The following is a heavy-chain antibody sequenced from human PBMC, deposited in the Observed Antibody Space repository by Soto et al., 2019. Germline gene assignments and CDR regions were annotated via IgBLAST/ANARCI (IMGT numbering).Heavy chain of an antibody. CDR2: ISYDGSNK. CDR1: GFTFSSYG. CDR3: AKGLDSSGRRPFDY. Sequence: PGGSLRLSCAASGFTFSSYGMHWVRQAPGKGLEWVAVISYDGSNKYYADSVKGRFTISRDNSKNTLYLQMNSLRAEDTVVYYCAKGLDSSGRRPFDYWGQGTLVTVSS. J-gene: IGHJ4*02. V-gene: IGHV3-30*18. D-gene: IGHD3-22*01.